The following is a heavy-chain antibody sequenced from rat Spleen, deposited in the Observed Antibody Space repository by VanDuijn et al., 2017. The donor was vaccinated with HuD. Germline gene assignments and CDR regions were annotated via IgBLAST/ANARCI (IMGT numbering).Heavy chain of an antibody. Sequence: EVQLVESDGGLVQPGRSLKLSCAASGFTFSNYGMAWVRQAPTKGLEWVASISPGGGNTYYRDSVKGRFTSSRDDAKSTLYLQMNSLTSEDTATYYCARPGITSYVMDAWGQGASVTVSS. CDR3: ARPGITSYVMDA. D-gene: IGHD1-4*01. CDR1: GFTFSNYG. V-gene: IGHV5S13*01. CDR2: ISPGGGNT. J-gene: IGHJ4*01.